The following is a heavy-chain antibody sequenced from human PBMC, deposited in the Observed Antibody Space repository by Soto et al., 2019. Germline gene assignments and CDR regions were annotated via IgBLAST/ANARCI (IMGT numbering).Heavy chain of an antibody. CDR1: GFSLSTSGVG. V-gene: IGHV2-5*01. D-gene: IGHD3-3*01. Sequence: QITLKESGPTLVKPTQTLTLTCTFSGFSLSTSGVGVGWIRQPPGKALEWLALVYWNDDKHYSPSLKSRLTIXKRXTKPQVVLTMTNMDPVDTATYYCAHRSFANDAFDVWGQGTMVTVSS. J-gene: IGHJ3*01. CDR3: AHRSFANDAFDV. CDR2: VYWNDDK.